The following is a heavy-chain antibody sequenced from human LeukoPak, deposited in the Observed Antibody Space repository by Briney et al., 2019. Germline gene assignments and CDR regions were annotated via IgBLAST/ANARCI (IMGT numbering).Heavy chain of an antibody. CDR2: INSDGSTT. D-gene: IGHD2-2*01. Sequence: TGGSLRLSCAASEFTFSSSWMHWVRQAPGKGLVWVSRINSDGSTTNYADSVKGRFIISRDNAKNTLYLQMNSLRAEDTAVYYCTRPESSSSLACDHWGQGTLVTVSS. CDR3: TRPESSSSLACDH. J-gene: IGHJ4*02. CDR1: EFTFSSSW. V-gene: IGHV3-74*01.